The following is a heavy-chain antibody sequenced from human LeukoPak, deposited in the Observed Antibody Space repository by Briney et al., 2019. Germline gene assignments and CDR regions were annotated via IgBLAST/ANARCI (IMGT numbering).Heavy chain of an antibody. J-gene: IGHJ4*02. V-gene: IGHV3-23*01. Sequence: PGGSLRLSCAASGFTFSSYAMSWVRQAPGKGLEWVSAISGSGGSTYYADSVEGRFTISRDNSKNTLYLQMNSLRAEDTAVYYCAKALGGGNYYDYWGQGTLVTVSS. CDR1: GFTFSSYA. CDR2: ISGSGGST. D-gene: IGHD2-15*01. CDR3: AKALGGGNYYDY.